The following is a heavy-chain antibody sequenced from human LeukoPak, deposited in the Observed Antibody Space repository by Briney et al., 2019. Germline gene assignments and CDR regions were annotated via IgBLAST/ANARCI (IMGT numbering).Heavy chain of an antibody. V-gene: IGHV4-34*01. Sequence: PSETLSLTCAVYGGSFSGYYWSWIRQPPGKGLEWIGEVNHSGSTNYNPSLKSRVTISVDTSKNQFSLKLSSVTAADTAVYHCARSLYTKYYYDSSGFFPFDYWGQGTLVTDSS. CDR3: ARSLYTKYYYDSSGFFPFDY. CDR1: GGSFSGYY. CDR2: VNHSGST. D-gene: IGHD3-22*01. J-gene: IGHJ4*02.